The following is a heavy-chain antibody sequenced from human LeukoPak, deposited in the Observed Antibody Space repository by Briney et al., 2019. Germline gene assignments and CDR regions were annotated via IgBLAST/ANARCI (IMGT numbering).Heavy chain of an antibody. CDR2: IYSGDGT. J-gene: IGHJ4*02. CDR1: GFTVSSNY. V-gene: IGHV3-53*01. CDR3: ARDERGPAY. Sequence: PGGSLRLSCAASGFTVSSNYMSWVRQAPGKGLEWVSVIYSGDGTFYADSVKGRFTLSRDNSKNTLYLQMNSLRAEDTAVYYCARDERGPAYWGQGTLVTVSS. D-gene: IGHD3-10*01.